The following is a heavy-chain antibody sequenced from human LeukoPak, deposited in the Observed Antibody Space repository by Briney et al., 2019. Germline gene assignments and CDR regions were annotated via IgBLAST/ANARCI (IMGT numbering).Heavy chain of an antibody. CDR3: ARIYDTSGYYYVGAGY. D-gene: IGHD3-22*01. V-gene: IGHV3-20*04. J-gene: IGHJ4*02. CDR1: AFTFDDYG. Sequence: GGSLRLSCAASAFTFDDYGMSWVRQAPGKGLEWVSGISWNGGSTAYADSVKGRFTISRDNAKNSLYLQMNSLRAEDTDLYCCARIYDTSGYYYVGAGYWSEGTLVTVSS. CDR2: ISWNGGST.